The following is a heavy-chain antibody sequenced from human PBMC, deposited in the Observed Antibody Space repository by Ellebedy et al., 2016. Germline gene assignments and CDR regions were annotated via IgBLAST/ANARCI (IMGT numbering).Heavy chain of an antibody. J-gene: IGHJ4*02. Sequence: SETLSLTCAVYGGSFSGYYWSWIRQPPGKGLEWIGEINHSGNTNYNPSLKSRVTISVDTSKNQFSLKLSSVTAADTAVYYCARELGTRVHTKWGQGTLVTVSS. CDR2: INHSGNT. D-gene: IGHD7-27*01. V-gene: IGHV4-34*01. CDR1: GGSFSGYY. CDR3: ARELGTRVHTK.